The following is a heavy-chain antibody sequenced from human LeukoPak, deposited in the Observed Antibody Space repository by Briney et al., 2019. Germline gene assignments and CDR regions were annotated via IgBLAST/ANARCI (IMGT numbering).Heavy chain of an antibody. Sequence: SVKVSCKASGGTFSSYAISWVRQAPGQGLEWMGRITPIFGTANYAQKFQGRVTITTDESTSTAYMELSSLRSEDTAVYYCASLSRGSFEQLGRPWGQGTLVTVSS. CDR3: ASLSRGSFEQLGRP. J-gene: IGHJ5*02. V-gene: IGHV1-69*05. D-gene: IGHD6-6*01. CDR1: GGTFSSYA. CDR2: ITPIFGTA.